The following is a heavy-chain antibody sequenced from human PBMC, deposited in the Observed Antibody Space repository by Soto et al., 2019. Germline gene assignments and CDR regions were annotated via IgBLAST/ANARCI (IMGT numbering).Heavy chain of an antibody. CDR2: ISSSGSTI. D-gene: IGHD3-22*01. CDR1: GFTFSDYY. V-gene: IGHV3-11*01. J-gene: IGHJ6*02. Sequence: QVQLVESGGGLVKPGGSLRLSCAASGFTFSDYYMSWIRQAPGKGLEWISYISSSGSTIYYADSVKGRFTISRDNARNSLYLQMNSLRAEDTAVYYCASLDGKDYESSAYYYYYYGMDVWGQGTTVTGSS. CDR3: ASLDGKDYESSAYYYYYYGMDV.